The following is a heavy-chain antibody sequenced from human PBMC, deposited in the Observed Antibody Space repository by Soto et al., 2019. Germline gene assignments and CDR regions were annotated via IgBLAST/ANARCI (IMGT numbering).Heavy chain of an antibody. V-gene: IGHV1-69*05. J-gene: IGHJ4*02. D-gene: IGHD6-13*01. Sequence: QVQLVQSGAAVKKPGSSVKVSCKASGGTFSSYAISWVRQAPGQGLEWMGGIVPIFGTANYAQKFQGRVTITTDESTSTAYMELSSLRAEDTAVYYCAIQGGLSSSQAPAHDYWGQGTLVTVSS. CDR2: IVPIFGTA. CDR3: AIQGGLSSSQAPAHDY. CDR1: GGTFSSYA.